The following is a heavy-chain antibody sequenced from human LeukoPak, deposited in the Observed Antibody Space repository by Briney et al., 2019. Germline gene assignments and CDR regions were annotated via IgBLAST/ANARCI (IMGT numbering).Heavy chain of an antibody. CDR3: ARGRERLVTPFSY. CDR1: GFTFSSYG. J-gene: IGHJ4*02. CDR2: IRYDGSNK. D-gene: IGHD3-9*01. Sequence: GGSLRLSCAASGFTFSSYGMHWVRQAPGKGLEWVAFIRYDGSNKYYADSVKGRFTISRDNANNLLYLQMNSLRAEDTAVYYCARGRERLVTPFSYWGQGTLVTVSS. V-gene: IGHV3-30*02.